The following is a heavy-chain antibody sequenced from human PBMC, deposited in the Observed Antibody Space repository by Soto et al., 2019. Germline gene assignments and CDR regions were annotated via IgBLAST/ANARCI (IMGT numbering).Heavy chain of an antibody. Sequence: GGSLRLSCAASGFTFSSYWMSWVRQAPGKGLEWVANIKQDGSEKYYVDSVKGRFTISRDNAKNSLYLQMNSLRAEDTAVYYCARDFSFGIDYGMDVWGQGTTVTVS. J-gene: IGHJ6*02. D-gene: IGHD3-16*01. V-gene: IGHV3-7*01. CDR2: IKQDGSEK. CDR1: GFTFSSYW. CDR3: ARDFSFGIDYGMDV.